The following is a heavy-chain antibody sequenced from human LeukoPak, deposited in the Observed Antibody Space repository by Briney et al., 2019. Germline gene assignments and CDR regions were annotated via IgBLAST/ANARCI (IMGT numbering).Heavy chain of an antibody. V-gene: IGHV3-30-3*01. CDR3: ARDGRDSSSWYLY. Sequence: GRSLRLSCAASGFTFSSYAMHWVRQAPGKGLEWVAVISYDGSNKYYADSVKGRFTISRDNSKNTLYLQMNSLRAEDTAVYYCARDGRDSSSWYLYWGQGTLVTVSS. D-gene: IGHD6-13*01. J-gene: IGHJ4*02. CDR1: GFTFSSYA. CDR2: ISYDGSNK.